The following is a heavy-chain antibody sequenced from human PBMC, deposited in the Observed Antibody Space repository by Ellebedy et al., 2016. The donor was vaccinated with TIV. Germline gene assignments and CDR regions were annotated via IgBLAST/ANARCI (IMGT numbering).Heavy chain of an antibody. CDR2: IYYSGTA. CDR3: AREAIGVTDTDAFDV. J-gene: IGHJ3*01. V-gene: IGHV4-30-4*01. D-gene: IGHD3-3*01. CDR1: GGSIRSYF. Sequence: MPSETLSLTCTVSGGSIRSYFWSWIRQPPGKGLEWIAYIYYSGTAYYNPSLESRATLSVDTSKNQFSLKLNFVTAADTAVYYCAREAIGVTDTDAFDVWGQGTMVTVSS.